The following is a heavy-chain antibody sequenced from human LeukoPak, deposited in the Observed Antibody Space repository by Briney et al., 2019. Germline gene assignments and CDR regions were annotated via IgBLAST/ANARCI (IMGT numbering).Heavy chain of an antibody. J-gene: IGHJ6*02. CDR2: IYSGGST. V-gene: IGHV3-53*04. CDR1: GFTVSSNY. CDR3: ARSSSSSGDYYYYGMDV. D-gene: IGHD6-6*01. Sequence: GGSLRLSCAASGFTVSSNYMSWVRQAPGKGLEWVSVIYSGGSTYYADSVKGRFTNSRHNSKNTLYLQMNSLRAEDTAVYYCARSSSSSGDYYYYGMDVWGQGTTVTVSS.